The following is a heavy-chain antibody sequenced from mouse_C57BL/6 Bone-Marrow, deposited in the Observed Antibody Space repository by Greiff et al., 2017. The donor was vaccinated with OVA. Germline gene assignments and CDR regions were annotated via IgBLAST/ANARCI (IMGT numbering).Heavy chain of an antibody. V-gene: IGHV5-16*01. Sequence: EVQVVESEGGLVQPGSSMKLSCTASGFTFSDYYMAWVRQVPEKGLEWVANINYDGSSTYYLDSLKSRFIISRDNAHNLLYLQMSSLKSEDTATYYCAIDLCYFDVWGTGPTVTVSS. CDR2: INYDGSST. CDR3: AIDLCYFDV. D-gene: IGHD2-3*01. J-gene: IGHJ1*03. CDR1: GFTFSDYY.